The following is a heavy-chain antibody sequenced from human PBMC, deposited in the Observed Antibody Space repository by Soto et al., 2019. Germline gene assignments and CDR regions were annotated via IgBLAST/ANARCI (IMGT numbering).Heavy chain of an antibody. CDR3: ARDVITYSFDP. Sequence: GGSLRLSCAASGFTFSSYSMNWVRQAPGKGLEWVSSISSSSSYIYYADSVKGRFTISRDNAKNSLYLQMNSLRTEDTAVYYCARDVITYSFDPWGQGTLVTVSS. D-gene: IGHD2-15*01. CDR2: ISSSSSYI. V-gene: IGHV3-21*01. J-gene: IGHJ5*02. CDR1: GFTFSSYS.